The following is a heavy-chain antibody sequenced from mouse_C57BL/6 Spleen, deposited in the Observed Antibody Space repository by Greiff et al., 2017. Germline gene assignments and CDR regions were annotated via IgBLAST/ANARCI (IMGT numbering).Heavy chain of an antibody. CDR3: ASIYVGYYGAMDY. CDR1: GFNFKDYY. J-gene: IGHJ4*01. V-gene: IGHV14-2*01. D-gene: IGHD2-3*01. Sequence: VQLKESGAELVKPGASVKLSCTASGFNFKDYYMHWVKQRTEQGLEWIGRIDPEDGETKYDPKFKGKATITADTSSNTAYLQLSSLTSEDTAVXYCASIYVGYYGAMDYWGQGTSVTVSS. CDR2: IDPEDGET.